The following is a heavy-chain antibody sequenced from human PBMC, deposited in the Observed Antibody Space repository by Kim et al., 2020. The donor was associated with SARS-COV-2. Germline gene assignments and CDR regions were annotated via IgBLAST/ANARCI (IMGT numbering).Heavy chain of an antibody. D-gene: IGHD5-12*01. Sequence: ASVKVSCKASGYTFTSYYMHWVRHAPGQGLEWMGIINPSGGSTSYAQKFQGRVTMTRDTSTSTVYMELSSLRSEDTAVYYCARDLTTTDGYRDYYYGMDVWGQGTTVTVSS. CDR1: GYTFTSYY. J-gene: IGHJ6*02. CDR3: ARDLTTTDGYRDYYYGMDV. CDR2: INPSGGST. V-gene: IGHV1-46*01.